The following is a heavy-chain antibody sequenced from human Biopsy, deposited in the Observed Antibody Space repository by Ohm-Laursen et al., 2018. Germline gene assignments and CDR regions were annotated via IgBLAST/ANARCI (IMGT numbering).Heavy chain of an antibody. CDR2: VSGNNGNT. Sequence: GASVKVSCKPSGYSFNIYGITWVRQAPGQGLEWMGWVSGNNGNTNYAQKFQGRVTMTIDTSTTTAYMDLRSLRSDDTAVYFCARGGGGILWLEKPSGRYFDAWGQGTLVTVSP. CDR1: GYSFNIYG. V-gene: IGHV1-18*01. D-gene: IGHD1-26*01. CDR3: ARGGGGILWLEKPSGRYFDA. J-gene: IGHJ5*02.